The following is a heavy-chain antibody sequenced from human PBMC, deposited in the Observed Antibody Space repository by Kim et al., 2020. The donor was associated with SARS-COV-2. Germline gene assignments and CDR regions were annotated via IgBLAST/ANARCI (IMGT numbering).Heavy chain of an antibody. D-gene: IGHD2-2*01. CDR3: AKSPDSTRYYYYYGMDV. Sequence: GGSLRLSCAASGFTFSSYAMSWVRKAPGKGLEWVSVIYSCGSSTNYADTVKVRFTISRDNSKNTLYPQMNSLRAEDTAAYYCAKSPDSTRYYYYYGMDV. CDR1: GFTFSSYA. CDR2: IYSCGSST. V-gene: IGHV3-23*03. J-gene: IGHJ6*01.